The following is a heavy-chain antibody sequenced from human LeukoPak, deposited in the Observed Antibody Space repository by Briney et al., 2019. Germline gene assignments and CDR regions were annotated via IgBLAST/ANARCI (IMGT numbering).Heavy chain of an antibody. CDR2: ISYDGSNK. D-gene: IGHD3-9*01. Sequence: RRSLRLSCAASGFTFSSYGMHWVRQAPGKGLEWVAVISYDGSNKYYADSVKGRFTISRDNSKNTLYLQMNSLRAEDTAVYYCAKDGGYYDILTGYYIDYWGQGTLVTVSS. J-gene: IGHJ4*02. V-gene: IGHV3-30*18. CDR3: AKDGGYYDILTGYYIDY. CDR1: GFTFSSYG.